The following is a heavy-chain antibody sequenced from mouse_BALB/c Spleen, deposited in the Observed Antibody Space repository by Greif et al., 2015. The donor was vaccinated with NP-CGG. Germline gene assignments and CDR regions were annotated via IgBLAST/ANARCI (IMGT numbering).Heavy chain of an antibody. Sequence: VQMQQSGAELVKPGASVKLSCTASGFNIKDTYINWVKQRPEQALEWIGRIDPANVDTKYDPQFQGKATITSDTPSNTAYLQLSSLTSEDTAVYYCTTMDYWGQGTSVTVSS. J-gene: IGHJ4*01. CDR1: GFNIKDTY. CDR3: TTMDY. CDR2: IDPANVDT. V-gene: IGHV14-3*02.